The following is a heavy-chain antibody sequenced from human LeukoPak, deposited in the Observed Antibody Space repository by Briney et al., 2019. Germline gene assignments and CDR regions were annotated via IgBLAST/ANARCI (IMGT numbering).Heavy chain of an antibody. D-gene: IGHD3-22*01. J-gene: IGHJ2*01. V-gene: IGHV4-4*07. CDR1: GGSISSYS. CDR2: IYTSGST. CDR3: ARKGATMIPWYFDL. Sequence: SETLSLTCTVSGGSISSYSWSWIQQPAGKGLEWIGRIYTSGSTNYNPSLKSRVTISVDKSKNQFSLKLSSVTAADTAVYYCARKGATMIPWYFDLWGRGTLVTVSS.